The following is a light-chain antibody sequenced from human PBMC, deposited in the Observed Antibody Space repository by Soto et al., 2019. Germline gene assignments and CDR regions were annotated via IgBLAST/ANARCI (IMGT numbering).Light chain of an antibody. CDR3: SSYTGSSTLV. CDR2: DVS. CDR1: SSDVGGYNY. V-gene: IGLV2-14*01. Sequence: QSVLTQPASVSGSPGQSITISCTGTSSDVGGYNYVSWYQQHPGKAPKLMIYDVSNRPSGVSNRFFGSKSGNTASLTISGLQAEDAADYFCSSYTGSSTLVFGGGTKLTVL. J-gene: IGLJ2*01.